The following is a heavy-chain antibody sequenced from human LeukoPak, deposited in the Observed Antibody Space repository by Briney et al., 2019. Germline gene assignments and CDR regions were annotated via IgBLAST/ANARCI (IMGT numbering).Heavy chain of an antibody. CDR2: TRNKANSYTT. D-gene: IGHD3-10*01. J-gene: IGHJ3*02. Sequence: GSLRLSCAASGFTFSDHYMDWVRQAPGKGLEWVGRTRNKANSYTTEYAASVRGRFTISRDDSKNSLYLQMNSLKTEDTAVYYCARDAGYYYGSGSKYAFDIWGQGTMVTVSS. CDR3: ARDAGYYYGSGSKYAFDI. CDR1: GFTFSDHY. V-gene: IGHV3-72*01.